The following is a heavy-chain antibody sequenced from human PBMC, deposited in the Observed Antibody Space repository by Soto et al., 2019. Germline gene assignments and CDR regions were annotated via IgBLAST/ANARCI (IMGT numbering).Heavy chain of an antibody. CDR2: TYYRSKWYN. J-gene: IGHJ4*02. D-gene: IGHD3-10*01. CDR1: GDSVSSNSAA. V-gene: IGHV6-1*01. CDR3: ARDPVWFGELSTPYFDY. Sequence: PSQTLSLTCAISGDSVSSNSAAWNWIRQSPSRGLEWLGRTYYRSKWYNDYAVSVKSRITINPDTSKNQFSLQLNSVTPEDTAVYYCARDPVWFGELSTPYFDYWGQGTLVTVSS.